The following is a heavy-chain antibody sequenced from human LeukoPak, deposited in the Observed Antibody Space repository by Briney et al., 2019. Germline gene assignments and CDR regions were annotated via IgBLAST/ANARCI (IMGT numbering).Heavy chain of an antibody. D-gene: IGHD3-22*01. CDR2: IRSKANSYAT. CDR3: TANYYDSSGLQLGFDY. CDR1: GFTFSNYN. V-gene: IGHV3-73*01. J-gene: IGHJ4*02. Sequence: GGSLRLSCAASGFTFSNYNMNWVRQASGKGLEWVGRIRSKANSYATAYAASVKGRFTISRDDSKNTAYLQMNSLKTEDTAVYYCTANYYDSSGLQLGFDYWGQGTLVTVSS.